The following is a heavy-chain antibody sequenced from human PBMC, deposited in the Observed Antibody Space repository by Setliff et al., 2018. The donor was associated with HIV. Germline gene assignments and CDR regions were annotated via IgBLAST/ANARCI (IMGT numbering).Heavy chain of an antibody. CDR3: ARRGHGVYGYYYYYYYMDV. J-gene: IGHJ6*03. Sequence: ASVKVSCKASGYTFTSYGISWVRQAPGQGLEWMGWISAYNGDTNYAQKLQGRVTMTTDTSTSTAYMELRSLRSDDTAVYYCARRGHGVYGYYYYYYYMDVWGKGTTVTVSS. D-gene: IGHD2-8*01. CDR2: ISAYNGDT. CDR1: GYTFTSYG. V-gene: IGHV1-18*01.